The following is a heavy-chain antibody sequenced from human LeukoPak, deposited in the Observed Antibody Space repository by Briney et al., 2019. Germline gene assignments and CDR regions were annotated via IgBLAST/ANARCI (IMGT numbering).Heavy chain of an antibody. CDR2: ISGSGGST. J-gene: IGHJ4*02. CDR1: GFTFSSYG. D-gene: IGHD2-15*01. Sequence: PGGSLRLSCAASGFTFSSYGMSWVRQAPGKGLEWVSAISGSGGSTYYADSVKGRFTISRDNSKNTLYLQMNSLRAEDTAVYYCARAPRFSGGSFDDYWGQGTLVTVSS. CDR3: ARAPRFSGGSFDDY. V-gene: IGHV3-23*01.